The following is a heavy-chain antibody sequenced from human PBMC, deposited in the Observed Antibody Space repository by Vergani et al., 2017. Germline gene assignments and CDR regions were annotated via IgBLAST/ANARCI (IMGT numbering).Heavy chain of an antibody. CDR2: IYPDDSDT. Sequence: EVKMVKVGEEVKKPGESLKISCKGSGYSFTSYWIGWVRQMPEKGLEWMGIIYPDDSDTRYSPSFQGQVTISADKSISTAYLQWSSLKASDTAIYYCAGQFRWSASSHYGMDVWGQGNTVNGSS. D-gene: IGHD1-26*01. CDR1: GYSFTSYW. V-gene: IGHV5-51*01. CDR3: AGQFRWSASSHYGMDV. J-gene: IGHJ6*01.